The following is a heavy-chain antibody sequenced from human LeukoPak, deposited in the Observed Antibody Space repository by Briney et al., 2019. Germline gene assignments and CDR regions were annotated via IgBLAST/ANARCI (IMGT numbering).Heavy chain of an antibody. CDR3: AKDLEGGNWSDA. V-gene: IGHV3-30*18. J-gene: IGHJ5*02. CDR2: ISYDGSNK. CDR1: RYTFRRYG. Sequence: PGRSLRLSCTPSRYTFRRYGMQWVRQAPGKGLEWVAVISYDGSNKYYADSVKGRFTISRDNSKNTLYLQMNSLRAEDTAVYYCAKDLEGGNWSDAGGQGTLVTVSS. D-gene: IGHD3-16*01.